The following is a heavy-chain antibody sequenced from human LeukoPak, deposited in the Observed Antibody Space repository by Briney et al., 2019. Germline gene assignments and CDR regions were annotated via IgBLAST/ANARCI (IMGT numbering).Heavy chain of an antibody. CDR1: GFTLSSYA. Sequence: PGGSLRLSCAVSGFTLSSYAMSWVRQAPGKGLEWVSGISGSGASTYYADSVKGRFTISRDNSKNTLYLQINSLRADDTAVYYCAKVSGGDYPPRFDYWGQGTLVTVSS. D-gene: IGHD4-17*01. V-gene: IGHV3-23*01. CDR3: AKVSGGDYPPRFDY. J-gene: IGHJ4*02. CDR2: ISGSGAST.